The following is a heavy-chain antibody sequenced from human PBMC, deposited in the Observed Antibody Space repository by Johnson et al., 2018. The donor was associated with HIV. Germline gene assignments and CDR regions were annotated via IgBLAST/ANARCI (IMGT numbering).Heavy chain of an antibody. CDR1: AFTFSSYA. Sequence: QMLLVESGGGVVQPGRSLRLSCAASAFTFSSYAMHWVRQAPGKGLEWVAVISYDASNKYYADSVKGRFTIYRDHSKNTLYLQMNSLRTEDTAVYYCARVRGGTGHGAFDIWGQGTMVTVSS. J-gene: IGHJ3*02. CDR2: ISYDASNK. V-gene: IGHV3-30*04. CDR3: ARVRGGTGHGAFDI.